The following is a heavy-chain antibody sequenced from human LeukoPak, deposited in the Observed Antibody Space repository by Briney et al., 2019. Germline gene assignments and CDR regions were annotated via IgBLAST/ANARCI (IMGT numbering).Heavy chain of an antibody. CDR2: ISYDGSNK. Sequence: GGSLRLSCAASGLTFSSYGMHWVRQAPGKGLEWVAVISYDGSNKYYADSVKGRFTISRDNSKNTLYLQMNSLRAEDTAVYYCAKDLWFGESYYFDYWGQGTLVTVSS. V-gene: IGHV3-30*18. D-gene: IGHD3-10*01. CDR1: GLTFSSYG. CDR3: AKDLWFGESYYFDY. J-gene: IGHJ4*02.